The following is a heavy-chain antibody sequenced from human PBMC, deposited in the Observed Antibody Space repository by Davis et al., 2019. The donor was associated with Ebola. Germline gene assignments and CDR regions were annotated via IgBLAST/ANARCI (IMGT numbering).Heavy chain of an antibody. D-gene: IGHD3-22*01. Sequence: PSETLSLTCTVSGGSISSSSYYWGWIRQPPGKGLEWIGSIYHSGSTNYNPSLKSRVTISVDKSKNQFSLKLSSVTAADTAVYYCARVWDDSSGYQTGYDYWGQGTLVTVSS. CDR2: IYHSGST. CDR1: GGSISSSSYY. V-gene: IGHV4-39*07. J-gene: IGHJ4*02. CDR3: ARVWDDSSGYQTGYDY.